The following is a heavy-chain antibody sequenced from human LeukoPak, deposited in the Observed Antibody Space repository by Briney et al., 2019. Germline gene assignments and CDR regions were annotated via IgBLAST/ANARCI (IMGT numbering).Heavy chain of an antibody. CDR2: ISGRCSHV. J-gene: IGHJ1*01. D-gene: IGHD3-16*01. V-gene: IGHV3-21*01. Sequence: PGGSLRLSCSASGFIFSDYDMNWVPQAPGKGLEWVSAISGRCSHVYYGESVKGRFTISRDNAKNSLYLQLDSLGVEDTAVYYCGRAFPPLRTSSAGDLWGQGTLVTVSS. CDR1: GFIFSDYD. CDR3: GRAFPPLRTSSAGDL.